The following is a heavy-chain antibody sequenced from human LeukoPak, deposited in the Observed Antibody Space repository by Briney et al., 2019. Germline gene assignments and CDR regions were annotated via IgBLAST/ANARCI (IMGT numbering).Heavy chain of an antibody. D-gene: IGHD6-19*01. CDR2: ISSSSSYI. J-gene: IGHJ3*02. CDR3: ARVSYSSGWDDAFDI. CDR1: GFTFSSYS. Sequence: GGSLRLSCAASGFTFSSYSMNWVRQAPGKGLEWVSSISSSSSYIYYADSVKGRFTISRDNAKNSLYLQMNSLRAEDTALYHCARVSYSSGWDDAFDIWGQGTMVTVSS. V-gene: IGHV3-21*04.